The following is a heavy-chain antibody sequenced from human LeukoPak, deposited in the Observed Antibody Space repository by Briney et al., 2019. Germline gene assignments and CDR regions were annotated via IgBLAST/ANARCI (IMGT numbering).Heavy chain of an antibody. CDR1: GGSISSGGYS. Sequence: SETLSLTCAVSGGSISSGGYSWSWIRQPPGKGLEWIGYIYHSGSTYYNPSLKSRVTISVDRSKNQFSLKLSSVTAADTAVCYCATQDGLSWGQGTLVTVSS. D-gene: IGHD3-9*01. CDR3: ATQDGLS. J-gene: IGHJ4*02. V-gene: IGHV4-30-2*01. CDR2: IYHSGST.